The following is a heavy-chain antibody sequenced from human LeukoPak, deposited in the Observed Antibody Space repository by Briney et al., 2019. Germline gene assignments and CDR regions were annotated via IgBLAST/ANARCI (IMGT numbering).Heavy chain of an antibody. CDR1: GFTFISYG. CDR2: IRYDADNK. Sequence: GGSLRLSCAASGFTFISYGAPWVRQAPGKGLEWVAFIRYDADNKYYADSVKGRFTITRDNSKNTLYLQMNSLRAEDTAVYYCAVANLRSPFDKWGHRALVTVSS. V-gene: IGHV3-30*02. J-gene: IGHJ4*01. CDR3: AVANLRSPFDK. D-gene: IGHD2-21*01.